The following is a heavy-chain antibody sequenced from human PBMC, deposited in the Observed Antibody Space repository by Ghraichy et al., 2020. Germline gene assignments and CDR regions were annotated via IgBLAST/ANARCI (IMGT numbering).Heavy chain of an antibody. CDR1: GITFNNYA. D-gene: IGHD2-21*01. CDR3: AKARGNCGDVNCPPYNWFDP. CDR2: IGSSGGNK. J-gene: IGHJ5*02. V-gene: IGHV3-23*01. Sequence: LSLTCVASGITFNNYAMTWVRQAPGKGLEWVSTIGSSGGNKYYADSVKGRFTISRDNAKNTLYLQMNTLRADDTALYYCAKARGNCGDVNCPPYNWFDPWGQGTLVTVSS.